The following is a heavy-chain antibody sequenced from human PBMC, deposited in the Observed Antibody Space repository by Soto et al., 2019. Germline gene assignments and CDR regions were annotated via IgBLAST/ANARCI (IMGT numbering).Heavy chain of an antibody. CDR3: ARSGSEVHV. J-gene: IGHJ6*02. Sequence: EVQLVESGGGLVQPGGSLRLSCAASGFTFSNYWMTWVRQAPGKGLEWVANIKEDGSEKHYVDSVKGRFNISRDNAENSLYLQVNSLSAEDTSVYYCARSGSEVHVWGQGTTVTVSS. CDR2: IKEDGSEK. CDR1: GFTFSNYW. V-gene: IGHV3-7*01. D-gene: IGHD5-12*01.